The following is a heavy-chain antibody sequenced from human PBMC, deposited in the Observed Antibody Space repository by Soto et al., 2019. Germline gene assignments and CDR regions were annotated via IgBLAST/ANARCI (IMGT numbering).Heavy chain of an antibody. CDR2: IYPGDSDT. D-gene: IGHD1-26*01. CDR1: GYSSTRYW. V-gene: IGHV5-51*01. J-gene: IGHJ4*02. CDR3: ARRQLRTEYFYY. Sequence: PGQYLKISCKGSGYSSTRYWIGWVRQMPGKGMEWMGMIYPGDSDTRYSPSFQGQVTISADKYINAAYLQWSSLMASDTAMYYWARRQLRTEYFYYWGQGTLVAVSS.